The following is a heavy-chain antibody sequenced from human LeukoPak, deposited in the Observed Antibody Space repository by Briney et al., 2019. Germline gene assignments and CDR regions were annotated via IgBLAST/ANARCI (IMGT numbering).Heavy chain of an antibody. V-gene: IGHV4-38-2*02. J-gene: IGHJ4*02. D-gene: IGHD4-17*01. CDR3: AGDYGDYYFDY. CDR2: IYHSGTT. Sequence: SETLSLTCSVSGYLISSGFYWGWIRQPPGKGLEWIGNIYHSGTTYYNPALKSRVTMSVDMSRNQVSLKLSSVTAADTAVYYCAGDYGDYYFDYWGQGTLVTVSS. CDR1: GYLISSGFY.